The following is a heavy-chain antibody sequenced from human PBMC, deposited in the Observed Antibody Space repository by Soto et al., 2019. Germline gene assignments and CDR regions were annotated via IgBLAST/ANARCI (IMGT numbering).Heavy chain of an antibody. CDR2: IYYSGST. V-gene: IGHV4-59*08. Sequence: PSETLSLTCTVSGGSISGYYWSWIRQPPGKGLEWIGYIYYSGSTNYNPSLKSRVTISVDTSKNQFSLKLNSMTAADTAVYYCARHNYGSGSTYFDYWGQGTLVTVS. CDR3: ARHNYGSGSTYFDY. D-gene: IGHD3-10*01. CDR1: GGSISGYY. J-gene: IGHJ4*02.